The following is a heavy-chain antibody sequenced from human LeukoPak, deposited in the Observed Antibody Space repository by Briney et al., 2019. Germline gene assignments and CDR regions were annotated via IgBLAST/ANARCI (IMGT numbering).Heavy chain of an antibody. J-gene: IGHJ6*03. D-gene: IGHD3-3*01. V-gene: IGHV1-2*02. CDR1: GYTFTGYY. CDR2: INPNSGGT. CDR3: ARDPHYVLRCLEWLPQADYYYYYMDV. Sequence: ASVKVSCKASGYTFTGYYVHWVRQAPGQGLEWMGWINPNSGGTNYAQKFQGRVTMTRDTSISTAYMELSRLRSDDTAVYYCARDPHYVLRCLEWLPQADYYYYYMDVWGKGTTVTVSS.